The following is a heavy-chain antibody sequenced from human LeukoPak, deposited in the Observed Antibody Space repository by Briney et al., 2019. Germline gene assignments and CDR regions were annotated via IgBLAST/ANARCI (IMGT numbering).Heavy chain of an antibody. J-gene: IGHJ4*02. D-gene: IGHD6-19*01. Sequence: SETLSLTCAVYGGSFSGYYWSWIRQPPGKGLEWIGEINHTGSTNYNPSLKSRVTISVDTSKNQFSLKLSSVTAADTAVYYCAHEEGFNVAGVFDHWGQGTLVTVSS. CDR3: AHEEGFNVAGVFDH. CDR2: INHTGST. V-gene: IGHV4-34*01. CDR1: GGSFSGYY.